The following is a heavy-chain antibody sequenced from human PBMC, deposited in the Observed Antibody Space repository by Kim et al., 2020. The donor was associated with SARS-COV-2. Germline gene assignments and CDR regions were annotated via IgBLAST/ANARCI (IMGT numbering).Heavy chain of an antibody. CDR1: GFAFSSYA. J-gene: IGHJ4*02. Sequence: GGSLRLSCAASGFAFSSYAMHWVRQAPGKGLEWVAVISYDGSNKYYADSVKGRFTISRDNSKNTLYLQMNSLRAEDTAVYYCARGYSSSSPAGDYWGQGTLVTVSS. CDR2: ISYDGSNK. V-gene: IGHV3-30-3*01. D-gene: IGHD6-6*01. CDR3: ARGYSSSSPAGDY.